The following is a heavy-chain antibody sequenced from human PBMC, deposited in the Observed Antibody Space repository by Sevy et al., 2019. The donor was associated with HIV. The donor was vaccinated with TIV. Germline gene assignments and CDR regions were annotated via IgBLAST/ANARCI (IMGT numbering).Heavy chain of an antibody. D-gene: IGHD3-3*01. CDR3: ARFYDFWSGPPPPHYDYAVDA. J-gene: IGHJ6*01. CDR2: SDFSGNNI. CDR1: GFKFSDYY. V-gene: IGHV3-11*01. Sequence: GGSLRLSCLASGFKFSDYYMAWIRQVPGKGLEWVSYSDFSGNNIYNVDSVEGRFTLSRDNAENSLYLQMNSLTAEDTAVYYCARFYDFWSGPPPPHYDYAVDAWGQGTTVTVSS.